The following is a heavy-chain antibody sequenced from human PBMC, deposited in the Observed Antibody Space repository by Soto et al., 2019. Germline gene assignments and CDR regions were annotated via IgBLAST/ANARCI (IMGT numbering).Heavy chain of an antibody. CDR2: ILNDGSNR. Sequence: QVQLLESGGGVVQPWRSLRLSCAASEITFSNYGMHWVRQAPGKRLEWVAVILNDGSNRYHADSVKDRFTISRDNSKNTLYLQMNSLRAEDTAVYYCARDDEYSGNGMDVWGQGTTVTVS. V-gene: IGHV3-33*01. J-gene: IGHJ6*02. CDR3: ARDDEYSGNGMDV. CDR1: EITFSNYG. D-gene: IGHD3-10*01.